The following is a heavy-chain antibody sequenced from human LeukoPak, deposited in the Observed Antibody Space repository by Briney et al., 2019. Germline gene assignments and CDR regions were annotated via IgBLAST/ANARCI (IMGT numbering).Heavy chain of an antibody. V-gene: IGHV4-38-2*01. CDR2: IYHSGST. CDR1: GYSISSGYY. CDR3: ARRRGSAKELDP. D-gene: IGHD1-26*01. Sequence: SETLSLTCAVSGYSISSGYYWGWIRQPPGKGLEWIGSIYHSGSTSYNPSLKSRVTISVDTSKNQFSLKLSSVTAADTAVYYCARRRGSAKELDPWGQGTLVTVSS. J-gene: IGHJ5*02.